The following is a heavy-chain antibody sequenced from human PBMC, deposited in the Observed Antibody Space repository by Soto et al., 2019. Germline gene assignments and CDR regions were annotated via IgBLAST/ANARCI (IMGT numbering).Heavy chain of an antibody. CDR1: GGSISSGGYY. CDR3: ARSSQLRFDY. Sequence: KPWETLSLTCTVSGGSISSGGYYWSWIRQHPGKGLEWIGYIYYSGSTYYNPSLKSRVTISVDTSKNQFSLKLSSVTAADTAVYYCARSSQLRFDYWGQGTLVTVSS. D-gene: IGHD6-6*01. CDR2: IYYSGST. J-gene: IGHJ4*02. V-gene: IGHV4-31*03.